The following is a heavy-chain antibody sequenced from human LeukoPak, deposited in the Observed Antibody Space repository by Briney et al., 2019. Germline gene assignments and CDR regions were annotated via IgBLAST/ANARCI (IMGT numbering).Heavy chain of an antibody. V-gene: IGHV1-8*01. J-gene: IGHJ4*02. D-gene: IGHD5-24*01. CDR1: GYTFPNYD. Sequence: ASVKVSCKASGYTFPNYDINWVRQATGEGLEWMGWMNPNSGNTGYAQKFQGRVTMTRNTSISTAYMELSSLRSEDTAVYYCARGGHGDGYTNFDYWGQGTLVTVSS. CDR2: MNPNSGNT. CDR3: ARGGHGDGYTNFDY.